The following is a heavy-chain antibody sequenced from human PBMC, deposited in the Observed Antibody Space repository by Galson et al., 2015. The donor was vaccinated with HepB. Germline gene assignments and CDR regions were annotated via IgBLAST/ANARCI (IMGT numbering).Heavy chain of an antibody. CDR1: GFTFSSYW. Sequence: FLRLSCAASGFTFSSYWMTWVRQAPGKGLEWVANIKQDGSEKFYVDSVKGRFTISRDNAENSLYLQMNSLRAEDTAVYSCARWGGETLDYWGQGTLVTVSS. CDR3: ARWGGETLDY. V-gene: IGHV3-7*01. D-gene: IGHD3-16*01. J-gene: IGHJ4*02. CDR2: IKQDGSEK.